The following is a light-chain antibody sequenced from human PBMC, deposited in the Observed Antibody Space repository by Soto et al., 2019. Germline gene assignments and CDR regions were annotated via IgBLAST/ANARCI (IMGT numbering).Light chain of an antibody. J-gene: IGKJ2*01. Sequence: DIQMTQSPSSVSASVGDRVTITCRASQGISRWLAWYQQVPGKAPKLLIYAAATLQSGVSSRFRGSDSGTDFTLTISSLQAEDFEPYYFQQTETYPYTFGQGNKVEIK. CDR2: AAA. CDR1: QGISRW. CDR3: QQTETYPYT. V-gene: IGKV1D-12*01.